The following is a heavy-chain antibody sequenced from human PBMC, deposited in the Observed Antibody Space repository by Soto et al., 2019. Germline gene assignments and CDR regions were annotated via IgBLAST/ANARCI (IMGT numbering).Heavy chain of an antibody. D-gene: IGHD2-21*01. CDR3: ARRAVVAVTGSLDTWPAP. CDR2: VYNSGST. Sequence: SQPLCLTWTVSGGSIVSYSWHWLLQPPGKALEWIGYVYNSGSTNYNPSLKSRVTISVDTSKNQFSLKVNSVTAADTAVYYCARRAVVAVTGSLDTWPAPWGQGILVTVSS. CDR1: GGSIVSYS. V-gene: IGHV4-59*01. J-gene: IGHJ5*02.